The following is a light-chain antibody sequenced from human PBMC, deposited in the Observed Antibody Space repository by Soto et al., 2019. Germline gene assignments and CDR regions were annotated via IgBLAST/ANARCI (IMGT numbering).Light chain of an antibody. Sequence: QSVLTQPASVSGSPGQSITISCTGTSSDVGGYNYVSWYQQHPGKAPKLMIYDVSNRPSGVSNRFSGSKSGNTASLTISGLQAEDEAHYYCSSYTSSSTPEVVFGGGTKLTVL. CDR3: SSYTSSSTPEVV. CDR1: SSDVGGYNY. CDR2: DVS. J-gene: IGLJ2*01. V-gene: IGLV2-14*01.